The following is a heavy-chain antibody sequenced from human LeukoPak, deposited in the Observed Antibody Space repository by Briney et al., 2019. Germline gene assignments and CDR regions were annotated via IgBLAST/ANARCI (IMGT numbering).Heavy chain of an antibody. D-gene: IGHD4-17*01. CDR1: GYTFTGYY. CDR3: ARVYGYYYYGMDV. J-gene: IGHJ6*02. Sequence: ASVKVSCKASGYTFTGYYMSWVRQAPGQGLEWMGWINPDSGGTHYARNFQGWVTMTRDTSISTAYMELSSLRSEDTAVYYCARVYGYYYYGMDVWGQGTTVTVSS. V-gene: IGHV1-2*04. CDR2: INPDSGGT.